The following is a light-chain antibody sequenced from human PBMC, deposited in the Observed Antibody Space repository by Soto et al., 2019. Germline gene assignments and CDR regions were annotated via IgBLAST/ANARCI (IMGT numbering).Light chain of an antibody. CDR3: QQANRCSWT. CDR2: AAS. V-gene: IGKV1-17*01. J-gene: IGKJ5*01. CDR1: QGIRND. Sequence: RASQGIRNDLGWYQQKPGQAPKSXIYAASSMHPGVPSRFSGTGSGSDFALTTAILQPEDFATSYCQQANRCSWTFGPGTRLEIK.